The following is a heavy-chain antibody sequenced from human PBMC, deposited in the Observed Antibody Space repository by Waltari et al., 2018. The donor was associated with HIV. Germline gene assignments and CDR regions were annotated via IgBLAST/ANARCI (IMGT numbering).Heavy chain of an antibody. D-gene: IGHD3-10*01. CDR2: IYNEGRT. CDR3: ARMKRSYGSGQARYFYFGMDV. CDR1: GFSVSDNY. J-gene: IGHJ6*02. Sequence: EVQLVESGGGLVQPGGSLRLSCAASGFSVSDNYMSWVRLAPGKGLLWVSAIYNEGRTQYIDSVKGRLTIFRDNSKNALYLQMNSLRVDDTAVYYCARMKRSYGSGQARYFYFGMDVWGQGTTVIVSS. V-gene: IGHV3-53*01.